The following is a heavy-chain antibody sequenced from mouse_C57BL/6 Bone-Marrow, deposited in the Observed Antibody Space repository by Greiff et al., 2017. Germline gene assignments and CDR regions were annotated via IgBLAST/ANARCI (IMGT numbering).Heavy chain of an antibody. V-gene: IGHV2-5*01. CDR3: AKNCDYDNYYAMDY. D-gene: IGHD2-4*01. CDR2: IWRGGST. Sequence: VQGVESGPGLVQPSQSLSITCTVSGFSLTSYGVHWVRQSPGKGLEWLGVIWRGGSTDYNAAFMSRLSITKDNSKSQVFFKMNSLQADDTAIYYCAKNCDYDNYYAMDYWGQGTSVTVSS. J-gene: IGHJ4*01. CDR1: GFSLTSYG.